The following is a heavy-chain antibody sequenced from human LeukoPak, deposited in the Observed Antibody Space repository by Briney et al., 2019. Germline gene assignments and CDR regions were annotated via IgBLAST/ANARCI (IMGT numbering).Heavy chain of an antibody. Sequence: PWESLRLSCAASGFTFITYAMSWVRQAPGKGLEWVSGISGNGGRTFYADSVKGRFTISRDNSKNTLYLQMNSLRAEDTAVYYCAKQHYYDSGSYYYWGQGTLVTVSS. CDR2: ISGNGGRT. J-gene: IGHJ4*02. D-gene: IGHD3-10*01. V-gene: IGHV3-23*01. CDR3: AKQHYYDSGSYYY. CDR1: GFTFITYA.